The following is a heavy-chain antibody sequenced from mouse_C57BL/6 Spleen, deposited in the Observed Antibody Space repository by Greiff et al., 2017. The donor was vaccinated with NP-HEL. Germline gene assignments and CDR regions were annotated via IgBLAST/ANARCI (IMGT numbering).Heavy chain of an antibody. Sequence: VQLKESGPELVKPGASVKMSCKASGYTFTDYNMHWVKQSHGKSLEWIGYINPNNGGTSYNQKFKGKATLTVNKSSSTAYMELRSLTSEVAAVYYCSTRRDYFGYWGQGTTLTVSS. J-gene: IGHJ2*01. CDR1: GYTFTDYN. CDR2: INPNNGGT. CDR3: STRRDYFGY. V-gene: IGHV1-22*01.